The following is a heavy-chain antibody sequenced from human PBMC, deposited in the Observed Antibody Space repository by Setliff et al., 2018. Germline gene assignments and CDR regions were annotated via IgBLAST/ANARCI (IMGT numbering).Heavy chain of an antibody. CDR3: AKVPYDYYDSSGNWYFDL. D-gene: IGHD3-22*01. J-gene: IGHJ2*01. CDR2: INPSGGST. CDR1: GGTFSSYA. Sequence: ASVKVSCKASGGTFSSYAISWVRQAPGQGLEWMGIINPSGGSTSYAQKFQGRVTMTRDTSTSTVYMELSSLRSEDTALYYCAKVPYDYYDSSGNWYFDLWGRGTLVTVSS. V-gene: IGHV1-46*01.